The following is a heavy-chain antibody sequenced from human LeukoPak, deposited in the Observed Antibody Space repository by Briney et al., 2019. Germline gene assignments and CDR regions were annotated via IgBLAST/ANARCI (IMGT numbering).Heavy chain of an antibody. J-gene: IGHJ4*02. Sequence: PSETLSLTCAVSGGSISSSNWWSWVRQPPGKGLEWIGEIYHSGCTNYNPSLKSRVTISVDKSKNQFSLKLSSVTAADTAVYYCARVASMVRGNQNFDYWGQGTLVTVSS. CDR3: ARVASMVRGNQNFDY. CDR1: GGSISSSNW. V-gene: IGHV4-4*02. CDR2: IYHSGCT. D-gene: IGHD3-10*01.